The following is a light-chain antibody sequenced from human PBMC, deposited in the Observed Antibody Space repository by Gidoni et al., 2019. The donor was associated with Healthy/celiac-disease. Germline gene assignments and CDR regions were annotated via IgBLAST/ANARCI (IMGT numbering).Light chain of an antibody. V-gene: IGKV3-11*01. Sequence: EIVLTQSPATLSLSPGERVTLSCRASQSVSSYLAWYQQKPGPAPRLLIYDASNRAPGIPARFSGSGSGTDFTLTISSLEPEDFAVYYCQQRSNQLTFXGXTKVEIK. CDR1: QSVSSY. J-gene: IGKJ4*01. CDR2: DAS. CDR3: QQRSNQLT.